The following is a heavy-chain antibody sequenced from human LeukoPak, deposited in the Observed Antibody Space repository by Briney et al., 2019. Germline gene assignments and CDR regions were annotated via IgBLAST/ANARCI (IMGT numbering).Heavy chain of an antibody. D-gene: IGHD6-13*01. CDR1: GFTFDDYA. CDR3: AKAGEGIAAAGTVRGNYYYMDV. Sequence: GGPLRLSCAASGFTFDDYAMHWVRQAPGKGLEWVSLISWDGGSTYYADSVKGRFTISRDNSKNSLYLQMNSLRAEDTALYYCAKAGEGIAAAGTVRGNYYYMDVWGKGTTVTVSS. J-gene: IGHJ6*03. V-gene: IGHV3-43D*03. CDR2: ISWDGGST.